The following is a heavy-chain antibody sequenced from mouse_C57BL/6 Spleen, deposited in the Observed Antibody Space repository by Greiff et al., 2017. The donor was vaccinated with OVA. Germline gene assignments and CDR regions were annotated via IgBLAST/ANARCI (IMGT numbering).Heavy chain of an antibody. J-gene: IGHJ2*01. CDR2: IYPGDGDT. V-gene: IGHV1-80*01. CDR1: GYAFSSYW. CDR3: ARFDYGGGDY. Sequence: QVQLKESGAELVKPGASVKISCKASGYAFSSYWMNWVKQRPGKGLEWIGQIYPGDGDTNYNGKFKGKATLTADKSSSTAYMQLSSLTSEDSAVYFCARFDYGGGDYWGQGTTLTVAS. D-gene: IGHD2-4*01.